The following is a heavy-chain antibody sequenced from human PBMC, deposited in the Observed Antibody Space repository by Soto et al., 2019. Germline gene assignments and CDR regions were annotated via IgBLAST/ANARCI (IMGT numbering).Heavy chain of an antibody. J-gene: IGHJ6*03. CDR1: GGSISSGGYY. V-gene: IGHV4-31*03. D-gene: IGHD6-13*01. CDR3: ARLQHRAAAGTSYYDYMDV. Sequence: SGTLSLTCTVSGGSISSGGYYWSWIRQHPGKGLEWIGYIYYSGSTYYNPSLKSRVTISVDTSKNQFSLKLSSVTAADTAVYYCARLQHRAAAGTSYYDYMDVWGKGTTVTVSS. CDR2: IYYSGST.